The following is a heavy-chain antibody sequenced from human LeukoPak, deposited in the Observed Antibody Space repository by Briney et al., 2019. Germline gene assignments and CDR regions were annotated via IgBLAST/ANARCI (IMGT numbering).Heavy chain of an antibody. CDR1: GFTFSSYA. CDR2: ISYDGSNK. CDR3: AREGLTTVTYFFGYYMDV. D-gene: IGHD4-11*01. V-gene: IGHV3-30*04. Sequence: GGSLRLSCAASGFTFSSYAMHWVRQAPGRGLEWVAVISYDGSNKYYADSVKGRFTISRDNSKNTLYLQMNSLRAEDTAVYYCAREGLTTVTYFFGYYMDVWGKGTTVTISS. J-gene: IGHJ6*03.